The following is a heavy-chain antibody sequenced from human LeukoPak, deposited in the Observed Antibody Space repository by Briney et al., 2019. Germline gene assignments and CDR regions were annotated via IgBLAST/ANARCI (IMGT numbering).Heavy chain of an antibody. CDR1: GFTFSSYS. CDR3: ARGYQSYGGNSLNFDY. J-gene: IGHJ4*02. Sequence: GGSLRLSCAASGFTFSSYSMNWVRQAPGKGLGWVSSISSGSSYIYYADSVKGRFTISRDNAKNSLYLQMNSLRAEDTAVYYCARGYQSYGGNSLNFDYWGQGTLVTVSS. V-gene: IGHV3-21*01. D-gene: IGHD4-23*01. CDR2: ISSGSSYI.